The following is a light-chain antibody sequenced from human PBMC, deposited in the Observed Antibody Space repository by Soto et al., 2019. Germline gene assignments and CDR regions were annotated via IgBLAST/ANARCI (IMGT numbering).Light chain of an antibody. CDR1: SSDVGDYNY. CDR2: EVS. J-gene: IGLJ2*01. CDR3: SSYAGGDVL. Sequence: QSVLTQPPSASGSPGQSVTISCTGTSSDVGDYNYVSWYQQHPGKVPKLMIYEVSKRPSGVPDRFSGSKSGNTASLTVSGLQAEDEADYYCSSYAGGDVLFGGGTKLTVL. V-gene: IGLV2-8*01.